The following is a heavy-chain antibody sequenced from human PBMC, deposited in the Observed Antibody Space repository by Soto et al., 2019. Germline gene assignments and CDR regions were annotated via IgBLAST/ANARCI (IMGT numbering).Heavy chain of an antibody. CDR3: ASLSIAARGPFIDY. V-gene: IGHV4-31*03. Sequence: QVQLQESGPGLVKPSQTLSLTCTVSGGSISSGGYYWSWIRQHPGKGLEWIGYIYYSGSTYYNPSLKSRVTISVDTSKNQFSLKLSSMTAADTAVYYCASLSIAARGPFIDYWGQGTLVTVSS. CDR1: GGSISSGGYY. CDR2: IYYSGST. J-gene: IGHJ4*02. D-gene: IGHD6-6*01.